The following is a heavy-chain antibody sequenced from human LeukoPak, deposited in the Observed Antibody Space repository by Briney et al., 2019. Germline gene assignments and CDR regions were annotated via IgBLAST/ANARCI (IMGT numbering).Heavy chain of an antibody. V-gene: IGHV3-49*04. J-gene: IGHJ4*02. CDR3: ASSRRYGEFVFDY. Sequence: GGSLRLSCTVSGFTFGDYAMNWVRQAPGKGLEWVGFIRSKANGGTTDYAAPVKGRFAISRDDSKRSLYLQMNSLKTEDTAVYYCASSRRYGEFVFDYWGQGTLVTVPS. CDR1: GFTFGDYA. CDR2: IRSKANGGTT. D-gene: IGHD3-10*01.